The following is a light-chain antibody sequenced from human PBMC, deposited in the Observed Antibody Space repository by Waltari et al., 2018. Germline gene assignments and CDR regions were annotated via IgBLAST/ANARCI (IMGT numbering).Light chain of an antibody. CDR1: SSDVGSYNY. J-gene: IGLJ3*02. CDR2: EVT. CDR3: SSCTSSSTLV. Sequence: QSALTQPASVSGSPGQSITISCTGTSSDVGSYNYVSWYQQHPGKAPKLIIYEVTNRPSGVSCRFSGSKSGNTASLTISGLQAEDEADYYCSSCTSSSTLVFGGGTKLTVL. V-gene: IGLV2-14*01.